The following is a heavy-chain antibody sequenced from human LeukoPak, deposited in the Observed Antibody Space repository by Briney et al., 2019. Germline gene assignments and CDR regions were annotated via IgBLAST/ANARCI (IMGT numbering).Heavy chain of an antibody. CDR1: GYSISSGYY. CDR2: IYPSGST. D-gene: IGHD6-13*01. Sequence: SETLSLTCTVSGYSISSGYYWGWIRQPPGKGLEWIGSIYPSGSTYYYPSLKSRVTISLDTSKNQFSLKLSSVTAADTAVYYCARAYFSSWYMNWFDPWGQGTLVTVSS. CDR3: ARAYFSSWYMNWFDP. J-gene: IGHJ5*02. V-gene: IGHV4-38-2*02.